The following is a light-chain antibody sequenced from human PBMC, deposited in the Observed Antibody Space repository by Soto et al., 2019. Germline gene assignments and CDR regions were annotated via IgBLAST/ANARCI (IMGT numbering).Light chain of an antibody. CDR1: QSVSSY. V-gene: IGKV3-11*01. Sequence: EIVLTQSPATLSLSPGERATLSCRASQSVSSYLAWYQQKPGQAPRLLIYGASNRATGIPARFSGSGSGTDFTLTISSLEPEDFAVYYCQQRRNWYTFGQGTKLEIK. CDR3: QQRRNWYT. CDR2: GAS. J-gene: IGKJ2*01.